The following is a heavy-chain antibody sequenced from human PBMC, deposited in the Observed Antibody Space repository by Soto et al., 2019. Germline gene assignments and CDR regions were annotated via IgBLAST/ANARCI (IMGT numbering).Heavy chain of an antibody. D-gene: IGHD5-18*01. J-gene: IGHJ5*02. V-gene: IGHV4-61*01. CDR3: ARGGYSYGYWWFDP. CDR1: GGSVSSGSYY. CDR2: IYYSGST. Sequence: PSETLSLTCTVSGGSVSSGSYYWSWIRQPPGKGLEWIGYIYYSGSTNYNPSLKSRVTRSVDTSKNQFSLKLSSVTAADTAVYYCARGGYSYGYWWFDPWGQGTLVTVSS.